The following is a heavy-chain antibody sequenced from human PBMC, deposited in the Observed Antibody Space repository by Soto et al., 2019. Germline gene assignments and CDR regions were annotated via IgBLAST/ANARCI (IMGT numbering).Heavy chain of an antibody. V-gene: IGHV3-23*01. J-gene: IGHJ5*02. CDR3: AKNQGVELVPLATVDWFDP. D-gene: IGHD1-26*01. CDR2: ISGSGFKK. Sequence: GGSLRLSCAASGFIFENFGMSWVRQAPGKGLERISSISGSGFKKYCADSVKGRFTISRDNSKSTVYLELNNLSAEDTAVYHCAKNQGVELVPLATVDWFDPWGQGSVVTVSS. CDR1: GFIFENFG.